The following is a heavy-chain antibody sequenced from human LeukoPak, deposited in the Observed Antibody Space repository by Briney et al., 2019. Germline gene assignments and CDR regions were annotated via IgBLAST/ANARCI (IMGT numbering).Heavy chain of an antibody. J-gene: IGHJ4*02. CDR2: KYYSGST. V-gene: IGHV4-31*03. CDR1: GASIRSGGYY. D-gene: IGHD2-21*02. CDR3: ARLTRAHDLDY. Sequence: PSETLSLTCTVSGASIRSGGYYWSWIRQHPGKGLEWIGYKYYSGSTYYNPSLKSRVTISVDTSKNQCSLKLSSVTAADTAVYYCARLTRAHDLDYWGQGTLVTVSS.